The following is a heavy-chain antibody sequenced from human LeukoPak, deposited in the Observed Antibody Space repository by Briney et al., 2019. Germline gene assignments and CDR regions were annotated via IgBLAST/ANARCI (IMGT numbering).Heavy chain of an antibody. CDR3: ARDHPESYDFWSGYSSTVVTWWFDY. V-gene: IGHV3-30*04. D-gene: IGHD3-3*01. J-gene: IGHJ4*02. Sequence: PGGSLRPSCAASGFTFSSYAMHWVRQAPGKGLEWVAVISYDGSNKYYADSVKGRFTISRDNSKNTLYLQMNSLRAEDTAVYYCARDHPESYDFWSGYSSTVVTWWFDYWGQGTLVTVSS. CDR1: GFTFSSYA. CDR2: ISYDGSNK.